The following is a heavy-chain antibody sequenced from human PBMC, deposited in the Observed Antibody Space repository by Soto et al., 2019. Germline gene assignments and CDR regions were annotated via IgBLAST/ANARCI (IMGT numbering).Heavy chain of an antibody. J-gene: IGHJ4*02. V-gene: IGHV3-21*01. D-gene: IGHD3-9*01. CDR1: GFTFSSYS. Sequence: EVQLVESGGGLVKPGGSLRLSCAASGFTFSSYSMNWVRQAPGKGLEWVSSISSSSSYIYYADSVKGRFTISRDNAKNSLYLQMNGLRAEDTAVYYCARDSRRFDWLSQDYWGQGTLVTVSS. CDR2: ISSSSSYI. CDR3: ARDSRRFDWLSQDY.